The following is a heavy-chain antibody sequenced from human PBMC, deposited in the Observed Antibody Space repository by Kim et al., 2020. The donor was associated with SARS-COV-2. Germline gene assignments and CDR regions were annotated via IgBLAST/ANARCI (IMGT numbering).Heavy chain of an antibody. CDR1: GGSISSYY. D-gene: IGHD6-13*01. Sequence: LSLACTVSGGSISSYYWSWIRQPPGKGLEWIGYIYYSGSTNYNPSLKSRVTISVDTSKNQFSLKLSSVTAADTAVYYCATNRPGIAAARGAYFDYWG. J-gene: IGHJ4*01. V-gene: IGHV4-59*01. CDR2: IYYSGST. CDR3: ATNRPGIAAARGAYFDY.